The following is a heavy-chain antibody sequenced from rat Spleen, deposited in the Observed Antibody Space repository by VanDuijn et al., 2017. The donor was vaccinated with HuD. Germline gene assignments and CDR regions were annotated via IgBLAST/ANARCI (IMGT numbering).Heavy chain of an antibody. CDR2: ISPTGGRS. CDR3: ATEGAYYGGYLPFAY. D-gene: IGHD1-11*01. CDR1: GFTFSNRG. V-gene: IGHV5-19*01. J-gene: IGHJ3*01. Sequence: EVQLVESGGGLVQPGKSLTLSCEASGFTFSNRGMHWVRQAPTKGLEWVASISPTGGRSNYRDSVKGRFTISRDNAKSTLYLQMDSLRSEDTATYYCATEGAYYGGYLPFAYWGQGTLVTVSS.